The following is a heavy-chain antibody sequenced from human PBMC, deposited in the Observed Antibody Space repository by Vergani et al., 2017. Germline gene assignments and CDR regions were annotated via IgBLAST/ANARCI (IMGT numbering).Heavy chain of an antibody. J-gene: IGHJ3*02. Sequence: QLQLQESGSGLVKPSQTLSLTCAVSGGSISSGGYSWSWIRQPPGKGLEWIGYIYYSGSTNYNPSLKSRVTISVDTSKNQFSLKLSSVTAADTAVYYCARDKRIDYGDYSDAFDIWGQGTMVTVSS. CDR3: ARDKRIDYGDYSDAFDI. D-gene: IGHD4-17*01. CDR1: GGSISSGGYS. CDR2: IYYSGST. V-gene: IGHV4-61*08.